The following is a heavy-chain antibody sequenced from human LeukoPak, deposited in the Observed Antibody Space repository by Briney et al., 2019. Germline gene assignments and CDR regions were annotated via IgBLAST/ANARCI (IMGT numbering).Heavy chain of an antibody. CDR3: ARVLRYFDWLLLPDYYYGMDV. D-gene: IGHD3-9*01. Sequence: ASVKVSCKASGYTFTGYYMHWVRQAPGQGLEWMGWINPNSGGTNYAHKFQGRVTMTRDTSISTAYMELSRLRSDDTAVYYCARVLRYFDWLLLPDYYYGMDVWGQGTTVTVSS. J-gene: IGHJ6*02. CDR2: INPNSGGT. CDR1: GYTFTGYY. V-gene: IGHV1-2*07.